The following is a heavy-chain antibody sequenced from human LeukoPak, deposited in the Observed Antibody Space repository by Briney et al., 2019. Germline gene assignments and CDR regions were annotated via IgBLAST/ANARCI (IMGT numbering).Heavy chain of an antibody. D-gene: IGHD1-1*01. CDR2: IHDSGST. J-gene: IGHJ3*02. CDR1: GGSINSGGYS. CDR3: ARFQYKAAFDI. V-gene: IGHV4-61*08. Sequence: PSETLSLTCAVSGGSINSGGYSWNWIRQPPGTGLEWIGYIHDSGSTNYNPSLKSRVTISVDTSKNQFSLKLSSVTAAGTAVYYCARFQYKAAFDIWGQGTMVTVSS.